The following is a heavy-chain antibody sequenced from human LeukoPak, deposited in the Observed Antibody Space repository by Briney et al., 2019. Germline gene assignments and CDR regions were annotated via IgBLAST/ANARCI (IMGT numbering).Heavy chain of an antibody. V-gene: IGHV3-66*01. J-gene: IGHJ4*02. CDR1: GLTVSCNY. CDR3: AMGAIVDTIDY. D-gene: IGHD5-12*01. CDR2: IYSGSST. Sequence: PGGSLRLSCSASGLTVSCNYMSWVRQAPGKGLEWVSLIYSGSSTYYADSVKGRFTISRDKSKNTLYLQMSSLRVEDTAVYYCAMGAIVDTIDYWGQGTLVTVSS.